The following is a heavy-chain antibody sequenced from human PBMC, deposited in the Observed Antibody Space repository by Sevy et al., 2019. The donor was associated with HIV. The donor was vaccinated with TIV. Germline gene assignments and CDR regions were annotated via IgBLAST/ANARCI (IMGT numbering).Heavy chain of an antibody. Sequence: GGSLRLSCAASGFTFSSYSMNWVRQAPGKGLEWVSSISSSSSYIYYADSVKGRFTISRDNAKKSRYLQMNSLRAEDTAVYYCARDLGFYYDSSGYYVATQFDFDYWGQGTLVTVSS. V-gene: IGHV3-21*01. CDR1: GFTFSSYS. J-gene: IGHJ4*02. CDR2: ISSSSSYI. D-gene: IGHD3-22*01. CDR3: ARDLGFYYDSSGYYVATQFDFDY.